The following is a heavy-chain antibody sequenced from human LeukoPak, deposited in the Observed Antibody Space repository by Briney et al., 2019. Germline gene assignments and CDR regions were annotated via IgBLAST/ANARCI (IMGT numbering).Heavy chain of an antibody. V-gene: IGHV3-21*01. CDR1: GFTFSSYS. D-gene: IGHD2-15*01. Sequence: PGGSLRLSCAASGFTFSSYSMNWVRQAPGKGLEWVSSISSSSSYIYYADSVKGRFTISRDNAKNSLYLQMNSPRAEDTAVYYCARDLGQDIVVVVAATHAFDIWGQGTMVTVSS. J-gene: IGHJ3*02. CDR2: ISSSSSYI. CDR3: ARDLGQDIVVVVAATHAFDI.